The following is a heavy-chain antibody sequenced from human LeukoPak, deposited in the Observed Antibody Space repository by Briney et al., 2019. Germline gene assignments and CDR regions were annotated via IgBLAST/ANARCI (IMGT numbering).Heavy chain of an antibody. CDR3: ARDKQLPFDAFDI. CDR1: GYTFTSYD. Sequence: AASVKVSCKASGYTFTSYDINWVRQATGQGLEWMGWMNPNSGNTGYAQKFQGRVTITRNTSISTAYMELSSLRSEDTAVYYCARDKQLPFDAFDIWGQGTMVTVSS. D-gene: IGHD6-6*01. CDR2: MNPNSGNT. V-gene: IGHV1-8*03. J-gene: IGHJ3*02.